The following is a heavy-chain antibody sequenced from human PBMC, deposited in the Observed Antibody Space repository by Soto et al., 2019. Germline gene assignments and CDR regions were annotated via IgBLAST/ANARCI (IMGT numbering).Heavy chain of an antibody. CDR3: ARDYYGAGSQYYYYGMEV. V-gene: IGHV4-31*03. Sequence: SETLSLTCTVSGDSITSGGYYWSWLRQPPGKGLEWIRYIYHSGGASYNPSLRGRAVISIDTSKNQFSLRLNAVTAADTATYYCARDYYGAGSQYYYYGMEVWGQGTTVTVSS. CDR1: GDSITSGGYY. J-gene: IGHJ6*02. CDR2: IYHSGGA. D-gene: IGHD3-10*01.